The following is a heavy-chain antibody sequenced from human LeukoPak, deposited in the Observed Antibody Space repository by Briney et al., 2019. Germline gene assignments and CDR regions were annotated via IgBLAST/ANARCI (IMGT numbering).Heavy chain of an antibody. CDR1: GGSISSYY. CDR3: ARGLSCSSTSCYMNYYYYYYMDV. Sequence: SETLSLTCTVSGGSISSYYWSWIRQPPGKGLEWIGYIYYSGSTNYNPSLKSRVTISVDTSKNQFSLKLSSVTAADTAVYYCARGLSCSSTSCYMNYYYYYYMDVWGKGTTVTVSS. D-gene: IGHD2-2*02. CDR2: IYYSGST. V-gene: IGHV4-59*01. J-gene: IGHJ6*03.